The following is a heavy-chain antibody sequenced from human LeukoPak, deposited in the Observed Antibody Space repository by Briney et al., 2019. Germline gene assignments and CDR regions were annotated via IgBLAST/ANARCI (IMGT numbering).Heavy chain of an antibody. V-gene: IGHV4-34*01. CDR3: ARGGGLRGVIIRRFPNWFDP. CDR1: GGSFSGYY. D-gene: IGHD3-10*01. Sequence: SETLSLTCAVNGGSFSGYYWSSIRQPRGKGLEWIGEINHSGSTNYNPSLKSRVTISVDTSKNQFSLKLSSVTAADTAVYYCARGGGLRGVIIRRFPNWFDPWGQGTLVTVSS. J-gene: IGHJ5*02. CDR2: INHSGST.